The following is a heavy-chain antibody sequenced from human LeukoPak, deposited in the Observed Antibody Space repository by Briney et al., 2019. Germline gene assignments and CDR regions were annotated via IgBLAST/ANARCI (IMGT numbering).Heavy chain of an antibody. CDR2: MNPNSGNT. CDR1: GYTFTNYD. CDR3: ARVDGSPDY. Sequence: ASVKVSCKASGYTFTNYDINWVRQATGQGLEWMGWMNPNSGNTGYAQKFQGRVTITTDESTSTAYMELSSLRSEDTAVYFCARVDGSPDYWGQGTLVTVSS. V-gene: IGHV1-8*03. J-gene: IGHJ4*02. D-gene: IGHD2-15*01.